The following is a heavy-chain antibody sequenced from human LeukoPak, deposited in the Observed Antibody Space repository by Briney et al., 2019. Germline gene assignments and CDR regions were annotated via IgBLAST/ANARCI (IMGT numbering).Heavy chain of an antibody. CDR3: ARQRFNWFDP. J-gene: IGHJ5*02. CDR1: GGSISSSSYY. V-gene: IGHV4-39*01. CDR2: IYYSGST. Sequence: SQTLSLTCTVSGGSISSSSYYWGWIRQPPGKGLEWIGSIYYSGSTYYNPSLKSRVTISVDTSKNQFSLKLSSVTAADTAVYYCARQRFNWFDPWGQGTLVTVSS.